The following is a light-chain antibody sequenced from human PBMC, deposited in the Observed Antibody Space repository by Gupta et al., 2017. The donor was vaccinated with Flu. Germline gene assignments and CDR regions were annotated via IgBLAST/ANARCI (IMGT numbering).Light chain of an antibody. V-gene: IGKV1-6*01. CDR3: RQSNSYPSS. CDR1: QGIRSD. Sequence: PASLSASVGDRVTITCRASQGIRSDLAWYQQKPGEAPALLIYVASNLGSGVPSRFSGGGSGTDFTLMIAKLQPEDLATYYCRQSNSYPSSFGQGT. J-gene: IGKJ2*03. CDR2: VAS.